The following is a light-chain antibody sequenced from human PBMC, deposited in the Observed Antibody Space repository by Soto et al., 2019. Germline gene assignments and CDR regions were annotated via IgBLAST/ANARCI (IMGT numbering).Light chain of an antibody. J-gene: IGKJ1*01. CDR2: GAS. CDR3: QQYGSSPGT. Sequence: EIVLTQSPGTLSLSPWERATLSCRASQSVTSNYLAWYQQKPGQAPRLLIFGASIRDTGIPDSFSGSGSGTDFTLTISRLEPEDFAVYYCQQYGSSPGTFGQGTKVDIK. CDR1: QSVTSNY. V-gene: IGKV3-20*01.